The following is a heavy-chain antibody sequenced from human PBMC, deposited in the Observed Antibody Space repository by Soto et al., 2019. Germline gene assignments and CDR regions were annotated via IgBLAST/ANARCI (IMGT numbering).Heavy chain of an antibody. D-gene: IGHD3-3*01. CDR2: IWYDGSNK. J-gene: IGHJ6*02. CDR1: GFTFSSYG. Sequence: PGGSLRLSCAASGFTFSSYGMHWVRQAPGKGLEWVAVIWYDGSNKYYADSVKGRFTISRDNSKNTLYLQMNSLRAEDTAVYYCARDYYDFWSGYYWADYYYGMDVWGQGTTVTVSS. V-gene: IGHV3-33*01. CDR3: ARDYYDFWSGYYWADYYYGMDV.